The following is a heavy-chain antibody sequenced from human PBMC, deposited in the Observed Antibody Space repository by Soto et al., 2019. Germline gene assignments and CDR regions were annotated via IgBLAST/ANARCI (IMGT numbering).Heavy chain of an antibody. CDR3: GKDLGESWELLGLDP. CDR1: GYTFSSYA. Sequence: GGSLILSCAASGYTFSSYAMSWVRQAQGKGLERVSAISGSGGSTYYADSVKVRFTISRDNSKITLYLQMNSLRAEDTAVYYFGKDLGESWELLGLDPWGQGALVTVSS. D-gene: IGHD1-26*01. J-gene: IGHJ5*02. CDR2: ISGSGGST. V-gene: IGHV3-23*01.